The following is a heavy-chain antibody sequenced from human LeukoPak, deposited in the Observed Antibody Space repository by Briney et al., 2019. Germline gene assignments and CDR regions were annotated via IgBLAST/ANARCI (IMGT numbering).Heavy chain of an antibody. J-gene: IGHJ4*02. D-gene: IGHD1-26*01. CDR3: ARGVGARAADY. Sequence: GASVKVSCKASRYTFTGYYMHWVRQAPRQGLEWMGWINPNSGGTNYAQKFQGRVTMTRDTSISTAYMELSRLGSDDTAVYYCARGVGARAADYWGQGTLVTVSS. CDR2: INPNSGGT. CDR1: RYTFTGYY. V-gene: IGHV1-2*02.